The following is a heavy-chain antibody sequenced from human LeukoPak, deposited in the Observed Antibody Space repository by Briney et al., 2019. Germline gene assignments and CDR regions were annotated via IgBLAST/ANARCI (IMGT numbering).Heavy chain of an antibody. V-gene: IGHV3-53*05. Sequence: GGSLRLSCAASGFTFSSYAMSWVRQAPGKGLEWVSVIYAGGTTYYPDSVKGRFTISRDNSKNTLYLQMDSLRSEDTAVYYCATNGHSGTYNRYFDSWGQGTLVTVSS. CDR2: IYAGGTT. J-gene: IGHJ4*02. D-gene: IGHD1-26*01. CDR3: ATNGHSGTYNRYFDS. CDR1: GFTFSSYA.